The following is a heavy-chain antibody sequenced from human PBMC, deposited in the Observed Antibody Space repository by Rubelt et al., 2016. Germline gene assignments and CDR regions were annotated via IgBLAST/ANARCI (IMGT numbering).Heavy chain of an antibody. CDR1: GGSFSGYY. CDR2: INHSGTA. CDR3: ARDEDV. V-gene: IGHV4-34*01. J-gene: IGHJ6*02. Sequence: QVQLQQWGAGLLKPSETLSLTCAVFGGSFSGYYWTWIRQPPGKGLEWIGEINHSGTANYNLSLKSRLTISVDTSKNQFSLKLSAVTAADTAVYYCARDEDVWGQGTTVTVSS.